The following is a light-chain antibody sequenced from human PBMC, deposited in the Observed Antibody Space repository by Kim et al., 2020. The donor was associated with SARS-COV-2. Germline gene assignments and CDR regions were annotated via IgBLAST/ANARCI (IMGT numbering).Light chain of an antibody. J-gene: IGKJ4*01. Sequence: EIVMTQSPATLSVSPGERATLSCRASRSVSSHLAWYQQKPGQGPRLLIYGASTRATGVPDRFSGSGSGTDFTLTISSLHSEDFAVYYCQHDVNWPLTFGGGTKLEIK. CDR1: RSVSSH. CDR2: GAS. CDR3: QHDVNWPLT. V-gene: IGKV3-15*01.